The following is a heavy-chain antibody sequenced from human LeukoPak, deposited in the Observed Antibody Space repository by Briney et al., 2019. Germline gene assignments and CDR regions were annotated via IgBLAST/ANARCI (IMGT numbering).Heavy chain of an antibody. CDR2: IDNSEST. CDR1: ACTIKDFY. J-gene: IGHJ6*03. V-gene: IGHV4-59*01. D-gene: IGHD6-19*01. CDR3: ASLAVPFGWYGGSYYWYMDV. Sequence: PSETLSLTCTGSACTIKDFYWSWIRQSADRRLDFIGYIDNSESTEYNPYLKSRVTISVDTSKNQFSLDLNSVTAADTAVYYCASLAVPFGWYGGSYYWYMDVWGKGTTVTVSS.